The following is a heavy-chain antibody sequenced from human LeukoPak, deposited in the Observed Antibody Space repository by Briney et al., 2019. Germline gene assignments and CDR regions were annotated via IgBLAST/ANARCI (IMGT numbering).Heavy chain of an antibody. V-gene: IGHV4-59*08. D-gene: IGHD2-21*01. CDR2: IHYTGRT. J-gene: IGHJ3*01. CDR3: ARHCPYSGDDYHDEFDF. Sequence: SETLSLICTLSEGSIIGHYWSWIRQPPGKGLEWLAYIHYTGRTNYNPSLKRRLTMSLDTSKNQFSLNVRSVTAADTAVYYCARHCPYSGDDYHDEFDFWGQGKLASVSS. CDR1: EGSIIGHY.